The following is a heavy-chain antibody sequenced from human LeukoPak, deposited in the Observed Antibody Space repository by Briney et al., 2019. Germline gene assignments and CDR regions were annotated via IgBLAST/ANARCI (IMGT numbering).Heavy chain of an antibody. D-gene: IGHD5-18*01. J-gene: IGHJ4*02. V-gene: IGHV1-69*02. CDR1: GDTLSIYT. CDR3: ARVNGYSYGPMYYFDY. CDR2: IIPNLGIA. Sequence: ASVKDSSKDSGDTLSIYTVRWVRQAPGQGLEWVGRIIPNLGIANYAQKVQGRVTITADKATGTAYMELSSLRSEDTAVYYCARVNGYSYGPMYYFDYWGQGTLVTVSS.